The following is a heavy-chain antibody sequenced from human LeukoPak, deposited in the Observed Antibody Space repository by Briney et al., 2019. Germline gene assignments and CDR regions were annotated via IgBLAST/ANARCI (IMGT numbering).Heavy chain of an antibody. D-gene: IGHD4-23*01. CDR1: GYTLNELS. CDR2: FDPADGET. Sequence: EASVNVSCKVSGYTLNELSMHWVRQAPGKGLEWMGGFDPADGETVYAHRFQGRLTMTEDTSTNTGYMELTSLRSEDTAVYYCAADGGGLSSVVTPRSSPFDYWGQGTLVTVSS. J-gene: IGHJ4*02. V-gene: IGHV1-24*01. CDR3: AADGGGLSSVVTPRSSPFDY.